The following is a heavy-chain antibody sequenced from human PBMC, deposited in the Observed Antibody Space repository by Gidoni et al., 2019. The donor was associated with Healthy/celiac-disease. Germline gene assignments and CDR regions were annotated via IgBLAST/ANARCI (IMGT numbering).Heavy chain of an antibody. CDR2: ISSSSSYI. Sequence: EVQLVESGGGLVKPGGSLRLSCAASGFTFSSYSMNWVRQAPGKGLEWVSSISSSSSYIYYADSVKGRFTISRDNAKNSLYLQMNSLRAEDTAVYYCAREAGNFDWLLMHPYYYGMDVWGQGTTVTVSS. J-gene: IGHJ6*02. CDR3: AREAGNFDWLLMHPYYYGMDV. D-gene: IGHD3-9*01. V-gene: IGHV3-21*01. CDR1: GFTFSSYS.